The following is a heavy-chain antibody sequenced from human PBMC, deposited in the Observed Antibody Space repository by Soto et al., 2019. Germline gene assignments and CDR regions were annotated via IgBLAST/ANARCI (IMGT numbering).Heavy chain of an antibody. J-gene: IGHJ4*02. V-gene: IGHV3-73*01. D-gene: IGHD6-19*01. Sequence: VGSLRLSCAASGFTFSGSAMHWVRQASGKGLEWVGRIRSKANSYATAYAASVKGRFTISRDESKNTAYLQMNSLKNEDTAVYNCTSRIAGAGISGGEAEYWGQGTLVTVSS. CDR2: IRSKANSYAT. CDR3: TSRIAGAGISGGEAEY. CDR1: GFTFSGSA.